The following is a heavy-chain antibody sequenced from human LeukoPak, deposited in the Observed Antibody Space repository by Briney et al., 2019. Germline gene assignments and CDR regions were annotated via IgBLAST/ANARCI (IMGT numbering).Heavy chain of an antibody. J-gene: IGHJ4*02. D-gene: IGHD2-21*02. CDR1: GFTFSSYD. CDR3: AKVAPPYCGGDCYSFDY. V-gene: IGHV3-23*01. CDR2: ITGSGDST. Sequence: PGGSLRLSCAASGFTFSSYDMSWVRQAPGKGLEWVSVITGSGDSTYYADSVKGRFTISRDNSKNTLFLQMYSLRAEDTAVYYCAKVAPPYCGGDCYSFDYWGQGTLVTVSS.